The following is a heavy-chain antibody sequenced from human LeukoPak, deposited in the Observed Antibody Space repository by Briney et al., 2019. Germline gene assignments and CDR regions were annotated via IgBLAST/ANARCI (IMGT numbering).Heavy chain of an antibody. D-gene: IGHD6-13*01. V-gene: IGHV3-30*04. Sequence: GGSLRLSCAASGFTFSSYAMHWVRQAPGKGLEWVAVISYDGSNKYYADSVKGRFTISRDNSKNTLCLQMNSLRAEDTAVYYCARARIAAAGTRTGFDYWGQGTLVTVSS. CDR2: ISYDGSNK. J-gene: IGHJ4*02. CDR1: GFTFSSYA. CDR3: ARARIAAAGTRTGFDY.